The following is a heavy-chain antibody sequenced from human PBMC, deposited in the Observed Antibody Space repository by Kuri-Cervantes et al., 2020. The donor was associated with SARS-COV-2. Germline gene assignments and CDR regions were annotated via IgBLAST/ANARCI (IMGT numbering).Heavy chain of an antibody. CDR2: ISSNGGST. CDR3: VKEGSYDFWSGYLPYHFDY. Sequence: GGSLRLSCSASGFTFSSYAMHWVRQAPGKGLEYVSAISSNGGSTYYADSVKGRFTISRDNSKNTLYLQMSSLRAEDTAVYYCVKEGSYDFWSGYLPYHFDYWGQGTLVTVSS. CDR1: GFTFSSYA. D-gene: IGHD3-3*01. J-gene: IGHJ4*02. V-gene: IGHV3-64D*06.